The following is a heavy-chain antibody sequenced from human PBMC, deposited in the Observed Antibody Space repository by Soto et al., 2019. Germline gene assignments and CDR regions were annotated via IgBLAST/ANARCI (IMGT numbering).Heavy chain of an antibody. Sequence: PSETLSLTCTVSGGSISSYYWSWIRQPPGKGLEWIGYIYYSGSTNYNPSLKSRVTISVDTSKNQFSLKLSSVTAADTAVYYCARDPLSDVSGIDIAGATAGAFDIWGQGTMVTVSS. V-gene: IGHV4-59*01. J-gene: IGHJ3*02. CDR1: GGSISSYY. CDR3: ARDPLSDVSGIDIAGATAGAFDI. CDR2: IYYSGST. D-gene: IGHD1-26*01.